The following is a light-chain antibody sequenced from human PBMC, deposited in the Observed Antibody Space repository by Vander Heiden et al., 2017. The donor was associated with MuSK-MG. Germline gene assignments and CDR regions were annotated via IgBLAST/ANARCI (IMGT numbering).Light chain of an antibody. CDR3: QQYYSTPPL. CDR2: WAS. Sequence: DIVMTQSPDSLAVSLGATATINCKSSQSVLYSSNNKNYLAWYQQKPGQPPKLLIYWASTRESGVPDRFSGSGSGTDFTLTISSLQAEDVAVYYCQQYYSTPPLFGQGTKVEIK. J-gene: IGKJ1*01. CDR1: QSVLYSSNNKNY. V-gene: IGKV4-1*01.